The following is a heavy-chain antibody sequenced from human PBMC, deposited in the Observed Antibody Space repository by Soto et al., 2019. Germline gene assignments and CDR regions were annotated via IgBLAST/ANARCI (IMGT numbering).Heavy chain of an antibody. D-gene: IGHD6-19*01. CDR3: AREKIAVAGRAFDY. V-gene: IGHV3-48*03. Sequence: GGSLRLSCGASGFTFSSYEMNWVRQAPGKGLEWVSYISSSGSTIYYADSVKGRFTISRDNAKNSLYLQMNSLRAEDTAVYYCAREKIAVAGRAFDYWGQGTLVTVSS. CDR2: ISSSGSTI. CDR1: GFTFSSYE. J-gene: IGHJ4*02.